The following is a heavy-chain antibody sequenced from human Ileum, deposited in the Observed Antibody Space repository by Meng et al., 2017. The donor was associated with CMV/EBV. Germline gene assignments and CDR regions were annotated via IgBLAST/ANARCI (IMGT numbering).Heavy chain of an antibody. CDR1: FAFSSYD. V-gene: IGHV3-23*01. J-gene: IGHJ4*02. D-gene: IGHD5-18*01. CDR2: ISGSGGTT. CDR3: AKERGVRGYSYGYSFDY. Sequence: FAFSSYDMTWGRQAPGKGLELVSAISGSGGTTYYADSVKGRFTISRDNSKNTLYLQMNSLRAEDTAVYFCAKERGVRGYSYGYSFDYWGQGTLVTVSS.